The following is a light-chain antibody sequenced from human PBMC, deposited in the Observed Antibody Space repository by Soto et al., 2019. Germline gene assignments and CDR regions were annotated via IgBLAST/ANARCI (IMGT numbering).Light chain of an antibody. J-gene: IGKJ1*01. Sequence: DSQMTQSPSTLSASVGDRVTITCRASQSITNWLAWYQQKPGKVPKLIIYKSSSLESGVPSRFSGSGSGTEFNLTISSLQPDDFAPYACHQYDSYSWTFGQGNKVEIK. CDR2: KSS. CDR1: QSITNW. CDR3: HQYDSYSWT. V-gene: IGKV1-5*03.